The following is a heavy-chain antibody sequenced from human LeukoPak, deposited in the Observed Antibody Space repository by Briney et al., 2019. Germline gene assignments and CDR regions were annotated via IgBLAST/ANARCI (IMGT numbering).Heavy chain of an antibody. V-gene: IGHV1-8*01. CDR2: MNPNSVNT. D-gene: IGHD3-3*01. J-gene: IGHJ6*03. CDR3: ARALRFLVGDYYYMDV. CDR1: GYTFTRYD. Sequence: ASVKVSCKASGYTFTRYDINCVRQATRQGLEWMGWMNPNSVNTGYAQKFQGRVSMTRNTSISTAYMELSSLRSEDTAVYYCARALRFLVGDYYYMDVWGKGTTVTVSS.